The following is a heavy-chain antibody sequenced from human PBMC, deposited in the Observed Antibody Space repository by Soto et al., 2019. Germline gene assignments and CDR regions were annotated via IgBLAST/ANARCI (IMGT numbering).Heavy chain of an antibody. J-gene: IGHJ6*02. CDR1: GYPFDAYI. Sequence: VELVESGGGLVQTGGSLRLSCAASGYPFDAYIMNWVRRAPGKGLEWVASINPRGVTKYYADSLRGRFTISRDDASSSLFLQMDSLRAEDTAVYFCATCHRNYFYGLDVWGQGTTVTVS. CDR2: INPRGVTK. V-gene: IGHV3-48*01. CDR3: ATCHRNYFYGLDV.